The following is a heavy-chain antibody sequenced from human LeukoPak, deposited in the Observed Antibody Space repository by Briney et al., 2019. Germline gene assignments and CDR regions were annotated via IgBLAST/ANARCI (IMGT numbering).Heavy chain of an antibody. CDR3: ARVLSAAMWGGMDV. J-gene: IGHJ6*02. Sequence: PGGSLRLSCAASGFTFSDYSMNWFRQAPGKGLEWVSSISSSTSYIFYADSMKGRFTISRDNAKNSLYLQMNSLRAEDTAVYYCARVLSAAMWGGMDVWGQGTTVTVSS. CDR2: ISSSTSYI. D-gene: IGHD2-2*01. CDR1: GFTFSDYS. V-gene: IGHV3-21*01.